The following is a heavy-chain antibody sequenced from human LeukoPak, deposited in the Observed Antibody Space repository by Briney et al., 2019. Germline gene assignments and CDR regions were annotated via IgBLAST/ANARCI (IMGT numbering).Heavy chain of an antibody. CDR2: ISSSSSYM. D-gene: IGHD3-3*01. Sequence: GGSLRLSCAASGFTFSNFIMNWVRQAPGKGLEWVSCISSSSSYMYYADSVKGRFTISRDNAKNTLYLQMNSLRAEDTAVYYCARGAGAYYDFWSGYSTAHGRDFDYWGQGTLVTVSS. CDR1: GFTFSNFI. CDR3: ARGAGAYYDFWSGYSTAHGRDFDY. V-gene: IGHV3-21*01. J-gene: IGHJ4*02.